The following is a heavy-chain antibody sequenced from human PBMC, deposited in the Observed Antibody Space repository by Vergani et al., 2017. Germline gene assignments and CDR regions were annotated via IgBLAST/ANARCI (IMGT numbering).Heavy chain of an antibody. CDR2: IHHSGSS. V-gene: IGHV4-30-2*01. CDR3: ARGSSSSTGRFDP. D-gene: IGHD6-6*01. Sequence: QVQLQESGPGLVKPSQTLSLTCTVSGGSISSGGYSWSWIRQPPGKGLEWIGYIHHSGSSYYNPSLKSRVTISVDTSKNHFSLKLSSVTAADTAVYYCARGSSSSTGRFDPWGQGTLVTVSS. J-gene: IGHJ5*02. CDR1: GGSISSGGYS.